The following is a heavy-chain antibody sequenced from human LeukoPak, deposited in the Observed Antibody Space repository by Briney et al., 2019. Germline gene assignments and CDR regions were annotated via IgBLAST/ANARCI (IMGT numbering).Heavy chain of an antibody. Sequence: ASVKVSCKASGYTFTSYGISWVRQAPGQGLEWMGWISAYNGNTNYAQKLQGRVTMTTDTSTSTAYMELRSLRSDDTAVYYCARAQTGAVHNWFDPWGQGTLVTVSS. J-gene: IGHJ5*02. CDR2: ISAYNGNT. CDR3: ARAQTGAVHNWFDP. V-gene: IGHV1-18*01. CDR1: GYTFTSYG. D-gene: IGHD2-8*02.